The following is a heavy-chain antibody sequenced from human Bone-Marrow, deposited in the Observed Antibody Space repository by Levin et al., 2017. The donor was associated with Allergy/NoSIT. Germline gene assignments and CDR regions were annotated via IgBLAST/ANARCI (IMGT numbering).Heavy chain of an antibody. J-gene: IGHJ4*02. CDR3: ATSFLDN. V-gene: IGHV4-4*02. CDR2: IYYRGDS. Sequence: TSETLSLTCAVSGGSISSSNWWSWVRQPPGKGLEWIGEIYYRGDSKYNPSLKSRVTMSVDESKNQFSLRLTSVTVADTAIYYCATSFLDNWGQGILVTVSS. CDR1: GGSISSSNW. D-gene: IGHD2/OR15-2a*01.